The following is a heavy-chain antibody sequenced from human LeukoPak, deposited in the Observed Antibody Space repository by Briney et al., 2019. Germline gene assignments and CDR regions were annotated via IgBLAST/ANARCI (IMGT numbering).Heavy chain of an antibody. CDR3: ARGFAGTDVDYYMDV. J-gene: IGHJ6*03. Sequence: SETLSLTCAVSGYSISSGYYWGWIRQPPGKGLEWIGSIYHSGSTYYNPSLKSRVTISVDTSKNQFSLKLSSVTAADTAVYYCARGFAGTDVDYYMDVWGKGTTVTVSS. CDR2: IYHSGST. CDR1: GYSISSGYY. D-gene: IGHD6-13*01. V-gene: IGHV4-38-2*01.